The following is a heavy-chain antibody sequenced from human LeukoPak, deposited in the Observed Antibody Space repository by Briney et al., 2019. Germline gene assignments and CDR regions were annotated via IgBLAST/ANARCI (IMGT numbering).Heavy chain of an antibody. D-gene: IGHD2-2*01. J-gene: IGHJ4*02. CDR1: GFIYSSYW. Sequence: GGSLRLSCAASGFIYSSYWMSWVRQAPGKGLEWVANIKQDGSEKYYVDSVKGRFTISRDNAKNSLDLKMNSLRDEDTAVYYCARTYCSSTSCYYFDYWGQGALVTVSS. CDR3: ARTYCSSTSCYYFDY. CDR2: IKQDGSEK. V-gene: IGHV3-7*04.